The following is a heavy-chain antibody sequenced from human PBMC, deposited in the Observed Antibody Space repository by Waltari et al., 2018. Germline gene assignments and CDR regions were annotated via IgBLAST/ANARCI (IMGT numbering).Heavy chain of an antibody. CDR2: INHSGST. V-gene: IGHV4-34*01. D-gene: IGHD4-17*01. J-gene: IGHJ1*01. CDR3: ARGADYGDSAEYFQH. CDR1: GGSFSGYY. Sequence: QVQLQQWGAGLLKPSETLSLTCAVYGGSFSGYYWSWIRQPPGKGLEWIGEINHSGSTNYNPSLKSRVTISVDTVKNQFSLKLSSVTAADTAVYYCARGADYGDSAEYFQHWGQGTLVTVSS.